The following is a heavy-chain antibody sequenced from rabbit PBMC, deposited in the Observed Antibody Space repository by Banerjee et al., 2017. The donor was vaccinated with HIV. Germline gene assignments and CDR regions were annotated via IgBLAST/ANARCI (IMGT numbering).Heavy chain of an antibody. CDR2: IYPDYGST. V-gene: IGHV1S7*01. Sequence: QLVESGGGLVTLGGSLKLSCKASGIDFSTYGISWVRQAPGKGLEWIAYIYPDYGSTDYASWVNGRFTISLDNAQNTVYLQLNSLTAADTATYFCARGSDSSGWGRYFNLWGPGTLVTVS. J-gene: IGHJ4*01. D-gene: IGHD4-1*01. CDR3: ARGSDSSGWGRYFNL. CDR1: GIDFSTYG.